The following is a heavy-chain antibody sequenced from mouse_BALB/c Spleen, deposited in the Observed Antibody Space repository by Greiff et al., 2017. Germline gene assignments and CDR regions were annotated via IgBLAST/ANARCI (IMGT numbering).Heavy chain of an antibody. Sequence: EVQRVESGGGLVQPGGSRKLSCAASGFTFSSFGMHWVRQAPEKGLEWVAYISSGSSTIYYADTVKGRFTISRDNPKNTLFLQMTSLRSEDTAMYYCARDRDAMDYWGQGTSVTVSS. CDR3: ARDRDAMDY. CDR1: GFTFSSFG. D-gene: IGHD2-14*01. J-gene: IGHJ4*01. CDR2: ISSGSSTI. V-gene: IGHV5-17*02.